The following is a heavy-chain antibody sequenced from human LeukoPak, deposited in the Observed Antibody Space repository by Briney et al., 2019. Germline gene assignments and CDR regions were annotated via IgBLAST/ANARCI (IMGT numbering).Heavy chain of an antibody. Sequence: PGGSLRLSCAASGFTFSSYAMSWVRQAPGKGLEWVSAISGSGGSTYYADSVKGRFTISRDNSKNTLYLQMNSLRAEDTAVYYCAKAGEWLRLRDYYYYYTDVWGKGTTVTVSS. CDR2: ISGSGGST. J-gene: IGHJ6*03. CDR3: AKAGEWLRLRDYYYYYTDV. D-gene: IGHD5-12*01. V-gene: IGHV3-23*01. CDR1: GFTFSSYA.